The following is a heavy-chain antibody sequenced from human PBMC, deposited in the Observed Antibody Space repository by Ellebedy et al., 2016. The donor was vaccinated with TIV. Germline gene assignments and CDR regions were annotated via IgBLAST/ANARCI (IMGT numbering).Heavy chain of an antibody. V-gene: IGHV3-23*01. Sequence: GESLKISXAASGFTFSNYVMSWVRQAPGKGLEWVSVISGSGGSSYSAESVKGRFTISRDNSRNTLYLQMNSLRADDTAVYYCAKDGDHLLYDYWGQGTLVTVSS. CDR1: GFTFSNYV. J-gene: IGHJ4*02. CDR3: AKDGDHLLYDY. CDR2: ISGSGGSS. D-gene: IGHD2-2*02.